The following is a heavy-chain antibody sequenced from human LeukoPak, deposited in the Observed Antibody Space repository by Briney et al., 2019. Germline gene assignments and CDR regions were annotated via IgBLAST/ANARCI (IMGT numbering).Heavy chain of an antibody. Sequence: GGSLRLSCAASGFTFSSYGMHWVRQAPGKGLEWVAVISYDGSNKYYADSVKGRFAISRDNSKNTLYLQMNSLRAEDTAVYYCAKDRGSGWYEDYFDYWGQGTLVTVSS. CDR1: GFTFSSYG. D-gene: IGHD6-19*01. CDR2: ISYDGSNK. CDR3: AKDRGSGWYEDYFDY. J-gene: IGHJ4*02. V-gene: IGHV3-30*18.